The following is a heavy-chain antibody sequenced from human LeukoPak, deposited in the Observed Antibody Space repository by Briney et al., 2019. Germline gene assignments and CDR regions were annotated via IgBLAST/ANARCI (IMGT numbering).Heavy chain of an antibody. CDR2: IRYDGRNK. CDR3: AKASQYNILTGFIVGAMDDFDY. Sequence: GSLRLSCAASGFTFSNYNMNWVRQAPGKGLEWVAFIRYDGRNKYYADSVKGRSTISRDNSKNTLYLQMNSLRAEDTAVYYCAKASQYNILTGFIVGAMDDFDYWGQGTLVTVSS. D-gene: IGHD3-9*01. V-gene: IGHV3-30*02. J-gene: IGHJ4*02. CDR1: GFTFSNYN.